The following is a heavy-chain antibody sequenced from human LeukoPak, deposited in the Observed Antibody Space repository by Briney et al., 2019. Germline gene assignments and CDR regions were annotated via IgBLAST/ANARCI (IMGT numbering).Heavy chain of an antibody. CDR3: AKDWASIPAYFDY. CDR1: GFAFSSHG. D-gene: IGHD2/OR15-2a*01. J-gene: IGHJ4*02. CDR2: IRYDGSNK. Sequence: GGSLRLSCGASGFAFSSHGMHWVRQAPGKGLEWVAFIRYDGSNKYYADSVKGRFTISRDNSKNTLYLQMNSLRAEDTAVYYCAKDWASIPAYFDYWGQGTLVTVSS. V-gene: IGHV3-30*02.